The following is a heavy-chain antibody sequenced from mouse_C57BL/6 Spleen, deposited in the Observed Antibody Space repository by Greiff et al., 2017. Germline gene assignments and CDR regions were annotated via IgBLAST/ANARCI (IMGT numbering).Heavy chain of an antibody. D-gene: IGHD3-3*01. J-gene: IGHJ2*01. CDR2: IHPNSGST. CDR3: AREGHTRVFDY. V-gene: IGHV1-64*01. CDR1: GYTFTSYW. Sequence: VQLQQPGAELVKPGASVKLSCKASGYTFTSYWMHWVKQRPGQGLEWIGMIHPNSGSTNYNEKFKSKATLTVDKSSSTAYMQLSSLTSEDSAVYYCAREGHTRVFDYWGQGTTLTVSS.